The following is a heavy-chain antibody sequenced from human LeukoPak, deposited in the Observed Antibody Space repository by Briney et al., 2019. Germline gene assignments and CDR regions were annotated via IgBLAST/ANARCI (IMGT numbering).Heavy chain of an antibody. CDR3: ARHKYSSGWPPEGAFDI. Sequence: SETLSLTCTVSGASISSTTYYWGWIRQPPRKGLEWIASIYYSGSTYYNPSLKSRVAISVDTSKNQFSLKLSSVTAADTAVYYCARHKYSSGWPPEGAFDIWGQGTMVTVSS. D-gene: IGHD6-19*01. CDR1: GASISSTTYY. J-gene: IGHJ3*02. V-gene: IGHV4-39*01. CDR2: IYYSGST.